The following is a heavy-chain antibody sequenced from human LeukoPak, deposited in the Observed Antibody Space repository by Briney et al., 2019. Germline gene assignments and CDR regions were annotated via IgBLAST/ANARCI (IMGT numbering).Heavy chain of an antibody. CDR3: AKGRGYSYGYDLDY. V-gene: IGHV3-23*01. D-gene: IGHD5-18*01. J-gene: IGHJ4*02. CDR1: GFAFSVYA. Sequence: GSLRLSCAASGFAFSVYAMHWVRQAPGKGLEWVSAISGSGGSTYYTDSVKGRFTISRDNSKNTLYLQMNSLRAEDTAVYYCAKGRGYSYGYDLDYWGQGTLVTVSS. CDR2: ISGSGGST.